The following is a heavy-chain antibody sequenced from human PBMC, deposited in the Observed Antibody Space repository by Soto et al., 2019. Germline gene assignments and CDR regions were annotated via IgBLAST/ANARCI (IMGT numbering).Heavy chain of an antibody. CDR2: IRSKAYGGTT. J-gene: IGHJ6*02. CDR1: GFTFGDYA. D-gene: IGHD1-7*01. V-gene: IGHV3-49*04. Sequence: GGSVRLSCTASGFTFGDYAMSWVRQAPGKGLEWVGFIRSKAYGGTTEYAASVKGRFTISRDDSKSIAYLQMNSLKTEDTAVYYCTRDSPGGTTYYYYYGMDVWGQGTTVTVSS. CDR3: TRDSPGGTTYYYYYGMDV.